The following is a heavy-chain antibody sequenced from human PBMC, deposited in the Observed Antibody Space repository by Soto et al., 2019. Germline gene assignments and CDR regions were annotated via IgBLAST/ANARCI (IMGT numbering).Heavy chain of an antibody. D-gene: IGHD3-10*01. CDR2: IVVGSGNT. CDR1: GFTFTSSA. V-gene: IGHV1-58*01. CDR3: AAAKMVRGANDY. J-gene: IGHJ4*02. Sequence: SVKVSCKASGFTFTSSAVQWVRQARGQRLEWIGWIVVGSGNTNYAQKFQERVTITRDMSTSTAYMELSSLRSEDTAVYYCAAAKMVRGANDYWVQVTMVTVSS.